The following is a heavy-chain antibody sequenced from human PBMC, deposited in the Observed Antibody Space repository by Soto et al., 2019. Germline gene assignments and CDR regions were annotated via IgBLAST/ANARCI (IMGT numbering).Heavy chain of an antibody. Sequence: SETLSLTCTVSGGSISSSSYYWGWIRQPPGKGLEWIGSIYYSGSTYYNPSLKSRVTISVDTSKNQFSLKLSSVTAADTAVYYCARMEVAATPGFSAWFDPWGQGTLVTVSS. CDR3: ARMEVAATPGFSAWFDP. D-gene: IGHD2-15*01. CDR1: GGSISSSSYY. J-gene: IGHJ5*02. V-gene: IGHV4-39*01. CDR2: IYYSGST.